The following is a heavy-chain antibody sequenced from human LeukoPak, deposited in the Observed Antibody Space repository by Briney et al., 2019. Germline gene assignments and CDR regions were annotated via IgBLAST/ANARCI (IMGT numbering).Heavy chain of an antibody. CDR3: ARDSSSGWDAFDY. D-gene: IGHD6-19*01. Sequence: SETLSLTCTVSGGSISDYSWSWIRQPPGKGLEWIGNIYYSGSTNYNPSLKSRVTISVDTSKNQFSLKLSSVTAADTAVYYCARDSSSGWDAFDYWGQGTLVTVSS. CDR2: IYYSGST. V-gene: IGHV4-59*01. CDR1: GGSISDYS. J-gene: IGHJ4*02.